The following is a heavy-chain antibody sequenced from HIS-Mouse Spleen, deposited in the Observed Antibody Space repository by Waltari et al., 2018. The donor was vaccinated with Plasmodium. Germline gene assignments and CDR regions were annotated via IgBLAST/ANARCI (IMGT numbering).Heavy chain of an antibody. CDR1: GGSISSSSYY. V-gene: IGHV4-39*07. D-gene: IGHD1-7*01. J-gene: IGHJ4*02. CDR3: ARDRITGTSYFDY. CDR2: SYYSVST. Sequence: QLQLQESGPGLVKPSETLSLTCTVSGGSISSSSYYWGWIRQPPGKGLEWIGSSYYSVSTYYNPSLKSRVTISVDTSKNQFSLKLSSVTAADTAVYYCARDRITGTSYFDYWGQGTLVTVSS.